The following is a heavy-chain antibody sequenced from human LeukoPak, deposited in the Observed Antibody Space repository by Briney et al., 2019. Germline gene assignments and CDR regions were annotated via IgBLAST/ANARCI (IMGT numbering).Heavy chain of an antibody. D-gene: IGHD3-10*01. CDR1: GGSISSGSYD. J-gene: IGHJ4*02. V-gene: IGHV4-61*02. CDR2: IYTSGST. Sequence: SQTLSLTCTVSGGSISSGSYDWSWIRQPAGKGLEWIGRIYTSGSTNYNPSLKSRLTISVDTSKNQFSLKLSSVTAADTAVYYCARGRLLWFGELLYPYEFDYWGQGTLVTVSS. CDR3: ARGRLLWFGELLYPYEFDY.